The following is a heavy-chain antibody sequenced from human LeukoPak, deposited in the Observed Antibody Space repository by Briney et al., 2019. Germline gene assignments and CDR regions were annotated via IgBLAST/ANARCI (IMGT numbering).Heavy chain of an antibody. D-gene: IGHD1-26*01. V-gene: IGHV4-34*01. CDR2: INHSGST. CDR1: GGSFSGYY. CDR3: ARGRGSYYTPPYFDY. Sequence: SETLSLTCAVYGGSFSGYYWSWIRQPPGKGLEWIGEINHSGSTNYNPPLKSRVTISVDTSKNQFSLKLSSVTAADTAVYYCARGRGSYYTPPYFDYWGQGTLVTVSS. J-gene: IGHJ4*02.